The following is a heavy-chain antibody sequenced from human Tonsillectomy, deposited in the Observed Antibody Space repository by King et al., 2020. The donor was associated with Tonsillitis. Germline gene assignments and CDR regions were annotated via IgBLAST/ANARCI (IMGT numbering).Heavy chain of an antibody. CDR2: INPSGGTT. V-gene: IGHV1-46*01. J-gene: IGHJ5*02. D-gene: IGHD2-2*01. CDR1: GYTFTSYY. Sequence: QLVQSGAEVKKPGASVKVSCKASGYTFTSYYMHWVRQAPGQGLEGMGMINPSGGTTRYAQKSQGRVTMTRDTSTKTVYMELSSLSSEDTALNYCSRVRACSSASCYGGSWFDPWGQGTLVTVCS. CDR3: SRVRACSSASCYGGSWFDP.